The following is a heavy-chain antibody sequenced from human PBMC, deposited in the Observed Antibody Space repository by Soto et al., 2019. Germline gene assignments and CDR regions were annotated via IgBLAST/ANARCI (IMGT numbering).Heavy chain of an antibody. Sequence: GGSLRLSCAASGFTFSSYAMSWVRQAPGKGLEWVSAISGSGGSTYYADSVKGRFTISRDNSKNTLYLQMNSLRAEDTAVYYCAKSGVRVGTVLRFLEWFLDYWGQGTLVTVSS. CDR3: AKSGVRVGTVLRFLEWFLDY. CDR1: GFTFSSYA. V-gene: IGHV3-23*01. D-gene: IGHD3-3*01. J-gene: IGHJ4*02. CDR2: ISGSGGST.